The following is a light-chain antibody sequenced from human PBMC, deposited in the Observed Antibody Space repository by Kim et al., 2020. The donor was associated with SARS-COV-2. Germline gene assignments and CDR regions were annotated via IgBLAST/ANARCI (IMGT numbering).Light chain of an antibody. V-gene: IGKV3-20*01. CDR2: GTS. J-gene: IGKJ2*01. CDR1: QSVASNH. Sequence: EIVLTQSPGTLSLSPGERATLSCRASQSVASNHLAWFQQKPGQAPRLLIYGTSSRATGIPDRFSASESGTDFTLTISRLEPEDFAVYYCLQYDTSPYTFGRETTLEI. CDR3: LQYDTSPYT.